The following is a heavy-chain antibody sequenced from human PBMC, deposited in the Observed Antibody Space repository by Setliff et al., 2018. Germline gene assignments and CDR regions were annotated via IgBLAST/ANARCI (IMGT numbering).Heavy chain of an antibody. D-gene: IGHD3-10*01. CDR3: ARGRAHYYFSGSFMDY. V-gene: IGHV1-3*01. J-gene: IGHJ4*02. CDR1: GYTFLNYD. CDR2: MNAGNGNT. Sequence: ASVKVSCKASGYTFLNYDMHWVRQAPGQGLEWMGWMNAGNGNTEYSQKSKGRVTLSRDTSANIAYMELRSLTSEDTAVYYCARGRAHYYFSGSFMDYWGQGTLVTVSS.